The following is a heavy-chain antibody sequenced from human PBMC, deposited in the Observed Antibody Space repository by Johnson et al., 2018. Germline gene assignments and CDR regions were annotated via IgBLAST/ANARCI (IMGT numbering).Heavy chain of an antibody. CDR2: ISSNGGST. Sequence: VQLVESGGGLVQPGGSLRLSCAASGFTFSSYAMHWVRQAPGKGLEYVSAISSNGGSTYYANSVKGRFTISRDNSKNTLYLQMNSLRAEDTAVYYCAKDGNYYDSSPDAFDIWGQGTMVTVSS. V-gene: IGHV3-64*01. CDR3: AKDGNYYDSSPDAFDI. CDR1: GFTFSSYA. D-gene: IGHD3-22*01. J-gene: IGHJ3*02.